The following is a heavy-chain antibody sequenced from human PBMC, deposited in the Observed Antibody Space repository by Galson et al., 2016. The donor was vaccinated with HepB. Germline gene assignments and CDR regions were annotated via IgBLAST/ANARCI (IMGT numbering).Heavy chain of an antibody. J-gene: IGHJ4*02. V-gene: IGHV3-21*01. Sequence: SLRLSCAASGFTFGSYAMNWVRQAPGKGLEWVSSMSGGGSNVNYADSVNGRFTISRDNTKNSLYLQMNSLRDEDTAVYYCARGQVVHGDEVDYWGQGTRVTVSS. CDR1: GFTFGSYA. D-gene: IGHD2-15*01. CDR2: MSGGGSNV. CDR3: ARGQVVHGDEVDY.